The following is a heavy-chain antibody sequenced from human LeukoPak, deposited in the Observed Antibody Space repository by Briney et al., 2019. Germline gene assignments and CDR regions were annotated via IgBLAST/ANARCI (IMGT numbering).Heavy chain of an antibody. CDR1: GYTFTSYG. CDR3: ARGIFVNAFDI. V-gene: IGHV1-3*01. D-gene: IGHD2-15*01. J-gene: IGHJ3*02. CDR2: INAGNGNT. Sequence: ASVKVSFTASGYTFTSYGISWVRQAPGQRLEWMGWINAGNGNTKYSQKFQGRVTITRDTSASTAYMELSSLRSEDTAVYYCARGIFVNAFDIWGQGTMVTVSS.